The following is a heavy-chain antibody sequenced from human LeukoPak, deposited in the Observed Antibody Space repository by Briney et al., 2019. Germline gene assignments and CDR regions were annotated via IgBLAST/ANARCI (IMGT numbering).Heavy chain of an antibody. CDR2: ISSNGGST. V-gene: IGHV3-64*01. D-gene: IGHD3-3*01. CDR3: AKDISPAFGVVRKGYAFDI. J-gene: IGHJ3*02. Sequence: GGSLRLSCAASGFTFSSYAMHWVRQAPGKGLEYVSAISSNGGSTYYANSVKGRFTISRDNAKNSLYLQMNSLRTEDMALYYCAKDISPAFGVVRKGYAFDIWGQGAMVTVSS. CDR1: GFTFSSYA.